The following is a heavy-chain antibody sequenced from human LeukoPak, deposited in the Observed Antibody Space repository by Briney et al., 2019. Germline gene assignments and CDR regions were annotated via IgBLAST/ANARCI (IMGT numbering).Heavy chain of an antibody. CDR2: ISGNGGVI. J-gene: IGHJ4*02. Sequence: GGSLRLSCAASGFTFSTYAMTWVRQAPGKGLEWLSYISGNGGVIQYADSVKGRFTISRDNAKNLLYLQMDSPRVEDTAIYYCARDPRTVRIWGQGTLVTVSS. V-gene: IGHV3-48*04. CDR1: GFTFSTYA. D-gene: IGHD1-1*01. CDR3: ARDPRTVRI.